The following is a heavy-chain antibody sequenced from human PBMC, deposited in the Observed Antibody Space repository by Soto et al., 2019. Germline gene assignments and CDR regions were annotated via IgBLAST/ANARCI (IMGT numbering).Heavy chain of an antibody. CDR1: GGSISSGGYY. CDR2: IYYSGST. V-gene: IGHV4-31*03. Sequence: SETLSLTCTVSGGSISSGGYYWSWIRQHPGKGLEWIGYIYYSGSTYYNPSLKSRVTISVDTSKNQFSLKLSSVTAADTAVYYCARDGVRARGDYYYGMDVWAKGPRSPSP. J-gene: IGHJ6*02. CDR3: ARDGVRARGDYYYGMDV. D-gene: IGHD3-10*02.